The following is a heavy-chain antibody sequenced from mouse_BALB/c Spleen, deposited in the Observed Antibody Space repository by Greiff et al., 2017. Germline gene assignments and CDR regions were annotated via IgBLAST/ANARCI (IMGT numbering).Heavy chain of an antibody. CDR1: GFSLTSYG. J-gene: IGHJ4*01. Sequence: VMLVESGPGLVAPSQSLSITCTVSGFSLTSYGVHWVRQPPGKGLEWLGVIWAGGSTNYNSALMSRLSISKDNSKSQVFLKMNSLQTDDTAMYYCARDTSMITYAMDYWGQGTSVTVSS. CDR2: IWAGGST. V-gene: IGHV2-9*02. CDR3: ARDTSMITYAMDY. D-gene: IGHD2-4*01.